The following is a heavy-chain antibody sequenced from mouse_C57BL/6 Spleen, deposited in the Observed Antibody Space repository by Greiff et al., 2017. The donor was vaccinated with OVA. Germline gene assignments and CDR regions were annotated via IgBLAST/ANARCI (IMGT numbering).Heavy chain of an antibody. D-gene: IGHD2-4*01. CDR3: ARHPITTSGDDAMDY. J-gene: IGHJ4*01. Sequence: EVKLMESGGDLVKPGGSLKLSCAASGFTFSSYGMSWVRQTPDKRLEWVATISSGGSYTYYPDSVKGRVTISRDKAKNTLYLQMSSLKSEDTAMYYCARHPITTSGDDAMDYWGQGTSVTVSS. CDR1: GFTFSSYG. V-gene: IGHV5-6*01. CDR2: ISSGGSYT.